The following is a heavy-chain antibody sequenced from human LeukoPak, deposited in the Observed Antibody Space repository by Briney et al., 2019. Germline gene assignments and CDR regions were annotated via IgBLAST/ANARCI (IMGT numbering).Heavy chain of an antibody. V-gene: IGHV4-59*01. J-gene: IGHJ3*02. D-gene: IGHD3-22*01. CDR2: IYYSGST. CDR3: ASHYHSSGYYYVGAFDI. CDR1: GGCISSYY. Sequence: SETLSLTCTVSGGCISSYYWSWIRQPPGKGLEWIGYIYYSGSTNYNPSLNSRVTISVDTSKNQFSLKLSSVTAADTAVYHCASHYHSSGYYYVGAFDIWGQGTMVTVSS.